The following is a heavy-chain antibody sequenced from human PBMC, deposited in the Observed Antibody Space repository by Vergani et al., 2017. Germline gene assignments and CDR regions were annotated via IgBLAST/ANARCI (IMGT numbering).Heavy chain of an antibody. J-gene: IGHJ4*02. CDR2: IRYDGDNK. Sequence: QVQLVESGGGVVQPGGSLRLSCAASGFTFSNYAMHWVRQAPGRGLEWVTFIRYDGDNKYYADSVKGRFTRYRDNSKNTLYLQMNSLRAEDTAVYYCAKDRDRYGSGRLGYWGQGTLVTVSS. CDR3: AKDRDRYGSGRLGY. V-gene: IGHV3-30*02. CDR1: GFTFSNYA. D-gene: IGHD3-10*01.